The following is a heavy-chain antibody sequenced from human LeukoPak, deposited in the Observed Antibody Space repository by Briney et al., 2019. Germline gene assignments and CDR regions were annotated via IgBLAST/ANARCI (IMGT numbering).Heavy chain of an antibody. CDR3: AKCNLNNCREGFDI. Sequence: GGSLRLSCAGSGLTFSSQALSWVRQAPGKGLDWVSSISVDSITYYLDSVKGRFTISRDNSKSTLYLQMHSLRAEDTALYYCAKCNLNNCREGFDIWGQGTMVTVSS. D-gene: IGHD1-1*01. CDR1: GLTFSSQA. V-gene: IGHV3-23*01. J-gene: IGHJ3*02. CDR2: ISVDSIT.